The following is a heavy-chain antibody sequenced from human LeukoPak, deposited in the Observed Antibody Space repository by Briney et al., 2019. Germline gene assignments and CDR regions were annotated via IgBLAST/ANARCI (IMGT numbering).Heavy chain of an antibody. CDR1: GGSFSGYY. D-gene: IGHD3-22*01. CDR3: ARGRKGYYYDSSGYYYPPYFDY. J-gene: IGHJ4*02. CDR2: INHSGGT. V-gene: IGHV4-34*01. Sequence: SETLSLTCAVYGGSFSGYYWSWIRQPPGKGLEWIGEINHSGGTNYNPSLKSRVTISVDTSKNQFSLKLSSVTAADTAVYYCARGRKGYYYDSSGYYYPPYFDYWGQGTLVTVSS.